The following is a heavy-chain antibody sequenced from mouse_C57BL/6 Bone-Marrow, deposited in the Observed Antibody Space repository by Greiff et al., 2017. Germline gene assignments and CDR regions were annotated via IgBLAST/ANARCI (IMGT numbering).Heavy chain of an antibody. Sequence: VQLQQSGAELVRPGASVKLSCTASGFNIKDDYIHWVKQRPEQGLEWIGWIDPEIGDTEYASKFQGKVTITSDTSSNTAYLHLSSLTCEDTAVYYCSSFYGNYFDFWGQGTPLTVAS. CDR3: SSFYGNYFDF. J-gene: IGHJ2*01. CDR1: GFNIKDDY. CDR2: IDPEIGDT. D-gene: IGHD2-1*01. V-gene: IGHV14-4*01.